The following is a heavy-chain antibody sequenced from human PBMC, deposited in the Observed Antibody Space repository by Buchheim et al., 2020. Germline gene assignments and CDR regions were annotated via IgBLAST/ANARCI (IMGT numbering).Heavy chain of an antibody. V-gene: IGHV1-2*02. CDR2: INPNSGGT. Sequence: QVQLVQSGAEVKKPGASVKVSCKASGYTFTGYYMHWVRQAPGQGLEWMGWINPNSGGTNYAQKFQGRVTMTRDTSISPAYMELSRLRSDDTAVYYCARERYSGSPRRKVWFDPWGQGTL. CDR1: GYTFTGYY. D-gene: IGHD1-26*01. CDR3: ARERYSGSPRRKVWFDP. J-gene: IGHJ5*02.